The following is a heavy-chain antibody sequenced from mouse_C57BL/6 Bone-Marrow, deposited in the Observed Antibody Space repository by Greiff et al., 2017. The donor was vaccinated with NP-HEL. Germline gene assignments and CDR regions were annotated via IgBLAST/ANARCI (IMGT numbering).Heavy chain of an antibody. CDR3: TRLEYYYDDAMDY. V-gene: IGHV1-5*01. D-gene: IGHD1-1*01. CDR2: IYPGNSDT. J-gene: IGHJ4*01. CDR1: GYTFTSYW. Sequence: VQLQQSGTVLARPGASVKMSCKTSGYTFTSYWMHWVKQRPGQGLEWIGAIYPGNSDTSYNQKFKGKAKLTAVTSASTAYMELSSLTNEDSAVYYCTRLEYYYDDAMDYWGQGTSVTVSS.